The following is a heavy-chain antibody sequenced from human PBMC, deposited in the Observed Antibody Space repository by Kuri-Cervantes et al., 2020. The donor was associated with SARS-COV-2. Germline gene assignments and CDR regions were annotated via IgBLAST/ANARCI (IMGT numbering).Heavy chain of an antibody. D-gene: IGHD3-16*01. CDR3: ASLLSYYDYVWGSYWYYYFDY. CDR1: GGSISSGDYY. V-gene: IGHV4-39*01. J-gene: IGHJ4*02. Sequence: GSLRLSCTVSGGSISSGDYYWSWIRQPPGKGLEWIGSIYYSGSTYYNPSLKSRVTISVDTSKNQFSLKLSSVTAADTAVYYCASLLSYYDYVWGSYWYYYFDYWGQGTLVTVSS. CDR2: IYYSGST.